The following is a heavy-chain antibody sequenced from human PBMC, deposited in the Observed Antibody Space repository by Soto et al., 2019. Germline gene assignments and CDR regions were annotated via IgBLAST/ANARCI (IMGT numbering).Heavy chain of an antibody. V-gene: IGHV1-69*13. D-gene: IGHD1-26*01. CDR2: IIPIFGTT. J-gene: IGHJ4*02. Sequence: ASVKVSCKASGGTFNTYTFSWVRQAPGQGLEWMGSIIPIFGTTHYAQSFQGRLSITADQSSTTTYMELRSLTSHDTAVYYCVKDFSGSYDYWGQGTLVTVSS. CDR1: GGTFNTYT. CDR3: VKDFSGSYDY.